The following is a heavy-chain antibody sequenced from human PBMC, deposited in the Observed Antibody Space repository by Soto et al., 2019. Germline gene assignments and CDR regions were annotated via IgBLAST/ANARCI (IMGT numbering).Heavy chain of an antibody. CDR3: AKDQGSSWYEIDY. J-gene: IGHJ4*02. CDR1: GFTFSSCA. D-gene: IGHD6-13*01. Sequence: GGSLRLSCAASGFTFSSCAMGWVRQAPGKGLEWVSDIIDSGGSTYYADAVKGRFTISRDNSKSTLYLQMNSLRAEDTAVYYCAKDQGSSWYEIDYWGQGTLVTVSS. V-gene: IGHV3-23*01. CDR2: IIDSGGST.